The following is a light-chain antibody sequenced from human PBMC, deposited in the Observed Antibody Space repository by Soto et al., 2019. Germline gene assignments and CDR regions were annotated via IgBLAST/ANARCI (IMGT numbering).Light chain of an antibody. V-gene: IGLV2-23*01. Sequence: QSALTQPPSVSGSPGQSITISCTGTSSDVGSYNLVSWYQQHPGKAPKLMIYEGSKRPSGVSNRFSGSKSGNTASLTISGLQDEDEAYYYCCSYAGSSTLVFGGGTKLTVL. CDR3: CSYAGSSTLV. CDR1: SSDVGSYNL. CDR2: EGS. J-gene: IGLJ2*01.